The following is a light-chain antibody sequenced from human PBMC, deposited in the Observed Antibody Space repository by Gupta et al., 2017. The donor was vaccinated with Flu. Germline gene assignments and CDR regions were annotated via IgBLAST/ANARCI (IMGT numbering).Light chain of an antibody. CDR3: MIWHSSAWV. Sequence: CTLRSGINVGTYRIYWYQQKPGSPPQYLLRYKSDSDKQQGSGVPSRFSGSKEASANAGILLISGLQYEDEADYYCMIWHSSAWVFGGGTKLTVL. V-gene: IGLV5-45*02. J-gene: IGLJ3*02. CDR1: SGINVGTYR. CDR2: YKSDSDK.